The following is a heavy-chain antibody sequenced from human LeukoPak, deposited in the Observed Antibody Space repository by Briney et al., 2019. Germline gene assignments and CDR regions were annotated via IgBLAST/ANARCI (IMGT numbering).Heavy chain of an antibody. D-gene: IGHD1-26*01. J-gene: IGHJ4*02. Sequence: ASVKVSCKASGGTFSSYAIRWLRQAPGQGLEWMGGIIPIFGTANYAQKFQGRVTITTDESTSTAYMELSSLRSEDTAVYYCARGGSGSYEYYFDYWGQGTLVTVSS. CDR1: GGTFSSYA. CDR3: ARGGSGSYEYYFDY. CDR2: IIPIFGTA. V-gene: IGHV1-69*05.